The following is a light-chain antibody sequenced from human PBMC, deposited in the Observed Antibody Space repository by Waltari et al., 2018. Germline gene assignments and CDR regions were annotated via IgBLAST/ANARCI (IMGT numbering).Light chain of an antibody. J-gene: IGKJ4*01. CDR1: QTVRTTY. CDR3: QQYDISPLT. V-gene: IGKV3-20*01. Sequence: EIVWTQSPGTLSSSPGERATLSCRASQTVRTTYLAWYQQKPGQAPTLLIYGASSRATGIPDRFCGSGSGTDFSLTISSLEPEAFVVYYCQQYDISPLTFGGGTKVETK. CDR2: GAS.